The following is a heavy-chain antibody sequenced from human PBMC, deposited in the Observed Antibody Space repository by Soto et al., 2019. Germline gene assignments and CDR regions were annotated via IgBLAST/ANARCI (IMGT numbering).Heavy chain of an antibody. CDR3: ARALLTPDFDY. CDR2: ISSSSSYI. V-gene: IGHV3-21*01. J-gene: IGHJ4*02. Sequence: GGSLRLSCAASGFTFSSYSMNWVRQAPGKGLEWVSSISSSSSYIYYADSVKGRFTISRDNAKNSLYLQMNSLRAKDTAVYYCARALLTPDFDYWGQGTLVTVSS. CDR1: GFTFSSYS.